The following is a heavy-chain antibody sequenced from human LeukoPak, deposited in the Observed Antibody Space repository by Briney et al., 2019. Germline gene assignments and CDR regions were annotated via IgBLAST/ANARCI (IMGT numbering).Heavy chain of an antibody. D-gene: IGHD4-11*01. V-gene: IGHV3-21*01. Sequence: GGSLRLSCAASGFTFSSYRMNWVRQAPGKGLEWVSSISSSSSYIYYAESVKGRFTITRDNAKNSLYLQMNSLRAEGTAVYYCAREDYSKGGDYFDYWGQGILVTVSS. CDR2: ISSSSSYI. J-gene: IGHJ4*02. CDR3: AREDYSKGGDYFDY. CDR1: GFTFSSYR.